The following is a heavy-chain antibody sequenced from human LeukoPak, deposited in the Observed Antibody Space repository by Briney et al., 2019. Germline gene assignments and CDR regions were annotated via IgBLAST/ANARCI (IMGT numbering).Heavy chain of an antibody. CDR2: MNQDGSDK. V-gene: IGHV3-7*01. D-gene: IGHD6-19*01. CDR1: RFTFSSYW. CDR3: ASEQWLRY. Sequence: GGSLRLSCAASRFTFSSYWMSWVRQAPGKGLEWVARMNQDGSDKNYVDSVKGRFTISRDNAKNSLYLQMNSLRAEDTAVYYCASEQWLRYWGPGTLVTVSS. J-gene: IGHJ4*02.